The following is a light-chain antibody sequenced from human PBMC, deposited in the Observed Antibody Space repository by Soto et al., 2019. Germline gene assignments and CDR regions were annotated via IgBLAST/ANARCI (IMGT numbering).Light chain of an antibody. CDR1: QSVSSTY. J-gene: IGKJ1*01. CDR2: GAS. Sequence: EIELTQSPCTLSLSPGERATLSCRASQSVSSTYLAWYQQKPGQAPRLIIYGASSRATGIPDRFSGSGSGTDFTLTISRLEPEDFAVYYCQQYGSAPGTFGQGTKVEIK. CDR3: QQYGSAPGT. V-gene: IGKV3-20*01.